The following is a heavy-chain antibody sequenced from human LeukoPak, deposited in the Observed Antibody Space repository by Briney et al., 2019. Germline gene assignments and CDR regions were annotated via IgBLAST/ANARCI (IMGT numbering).Heavy chain of an antibody. V-gene: IGHV4-59*01. Sequence: KPSETLSLTCTVSGGSISSYYWSWIRQPPGKGLEWMGYIYYSGSTNYNPSLKSRVTISVDTSKNQFSLKLSSVTAADTAVYYCARVRRSAVAGLWLDYWGQGTLVTVSS. J-gene: IGHJ4*02. CDR2: IYYSGST. CDR1: GGSISSYY. CDR3: ARVRRSAVAGLWLDY. D-gene: IGHD6-19*01.